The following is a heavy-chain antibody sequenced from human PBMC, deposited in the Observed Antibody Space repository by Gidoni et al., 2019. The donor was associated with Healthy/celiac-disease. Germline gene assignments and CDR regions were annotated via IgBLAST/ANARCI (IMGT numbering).Heavy chain of an antibody. CDR2: IRGSGSST. D-gene: IGHD6-13*01. Sequence: EVQLLESGGGLVQPGGSLRLSCAASGFTFSSYAMSWVRQAPGKGLEWVSAIRGSGSSTYYADSVKGRFTISRDNSKNTLYLQMNSLRAEDTAVYYCAKDRPPFSSSWCWGDWGQGTLVTVSS. J-gene: IGHJ4*02. V-gene: IGHV3-23*01. CDR1: GFTFSSYA. CDR3: AKDRPPFSSSWCWGD.